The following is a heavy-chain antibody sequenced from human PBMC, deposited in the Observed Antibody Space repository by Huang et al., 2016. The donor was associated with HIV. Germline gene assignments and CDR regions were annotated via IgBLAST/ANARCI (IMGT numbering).Heavy chain of an antibody. CDR3: AKDLTYTFGRHFDY. J-gene: IGHJ4*02. D-gene: IGHD3-3*01. CDR2: MSYCRNNY. V-gene: IGHV3-30*02. CDR1: GFPFGGFG. Sequence: QVQLVESGGGVVQPGGSLRLSCTASGFPFGGFGMHWVRQAPGKGLERGACMSYCRNNYDYADSLGGRFTIARDNSKDTLYLQMNILRPDDSAVYYCAKDLTYTFGRHFDYWGRGTLVTVSS.